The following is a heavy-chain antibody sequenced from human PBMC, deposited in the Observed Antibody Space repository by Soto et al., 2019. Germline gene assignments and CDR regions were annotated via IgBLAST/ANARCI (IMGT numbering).Heavy chain of an antibody. CDR3: ALFTYYYDSSGYYWSAFDI. V-gene: IGHV1-18*04. CDR2: ISAYNGNT. Sequence: ASVKVSCKASGYTFTSYGISWVRQAPGQGLEWMGWISAYNGNTNYAQKLQGRVTMTTDTSTSTAYMELRSLRSDDTAAYYCALFTYYYDSSGYYWSAFDIWGQGTMVTVSS. J-gene: IGHJ3*02. D-gene: IGHD3-22*01. CDR1: GYTFTSYG.